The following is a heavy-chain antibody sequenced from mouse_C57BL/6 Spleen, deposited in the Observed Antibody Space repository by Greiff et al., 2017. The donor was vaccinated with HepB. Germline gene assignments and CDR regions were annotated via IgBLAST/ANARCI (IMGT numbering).Heavy chain of an antibody. CDR2: INPSNGGT. J-gene: IGHJ2*01. Sequence: QVQLQQSGTELVKPGASVKLSCKASGYTFTSYWMHWVKQRPGQGLEWIGNINPSNGGTNYNEKFKSKATLTVDKSSRPAYMQLSSLTSEDSAVYYCAREGRYYYGSRGYFDYWGQGTTLTVSS. V-gene: IGHV1-53*01. CDR3: AREGRYYYGSRGYFDY. CDR1: GYTFTSYW. D-gene: IGHD1-1*01.